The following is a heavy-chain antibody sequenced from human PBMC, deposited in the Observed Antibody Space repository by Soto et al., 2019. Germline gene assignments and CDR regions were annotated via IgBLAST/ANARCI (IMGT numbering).Heavy chain of an antibody. Sequence: ASVKVSCKVSGYTLTELSMHWVRQAPGKGLEWMGGFDPEDGETIYAQKFQGRVTMTEDTSTDTAYMELSSLRSEDTAVYYCATRDDSCSGGSCYSYYDAFDIWGQGTIVTVSS. CDR2: FDPEDGET. CDR3: ATRDDSCSGGSCYSYYDAFDI. CDR1: GYTLTELS. D-gene: IGHD2-15*01. J-gene: IGHJ3*02. V-gene: IGHV1-24*01.